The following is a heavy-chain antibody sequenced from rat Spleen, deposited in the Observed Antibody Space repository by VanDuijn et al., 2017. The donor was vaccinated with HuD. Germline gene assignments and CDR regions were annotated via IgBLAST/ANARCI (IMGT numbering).Heavy chain of an antibody. CDR3: ARRSYSSHVMDA. J-gene: IGHJ4*01. V-gene: IGHV2-72*01. D-gene: IGHD1-2*01. CDR2: IWTGGGT. CDR1: GFSLTSYH. Sequence: QVQLKESGPGLVQPSQTLSLTCTVSGFSLTSYHVSWVRQPPGQSLVWMGTIWTGGGTNYNSAVQSRMSISRDTSKSHVFLKKTSPQPEETGTYYCARRSYSSHVMDAWGQGASVTVSS.